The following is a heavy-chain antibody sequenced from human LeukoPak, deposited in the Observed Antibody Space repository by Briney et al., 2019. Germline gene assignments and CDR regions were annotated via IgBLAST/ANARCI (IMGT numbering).Heavy chain of an antibody. V-gene: IGHV3-53*01. CDR3: AKELVLTGYYYYGMDV. Sequence: GGSLRLSCAASGFTVSDNYMSWVRQAPGKGLEWVSVIYSGGTTYSADSVKGRFTISRDNSKNTLYLQMNSLRAEDTAVYYCAKELVLTGYYYYGMDVWGQGTTVTVSS. CDR2: IYSGGTT. D-gene: IGHD6-6*01. CDR1: GFTVSDNY. J-gene: IGHJ6*02.